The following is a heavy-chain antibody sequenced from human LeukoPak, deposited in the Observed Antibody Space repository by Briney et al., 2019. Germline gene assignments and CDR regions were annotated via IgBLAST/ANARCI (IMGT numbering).Heavy chain of an antibody. CDR1: GGSFSGYY. Sequence: SETLSLTCAVYGGSFSGYYWSWIRQAPGKRLEWIGYIYYNGNTNYNSSLQSRVTISVGTSKNQFSLKLRSVTAADTAVYFCARGGWYLDYWGQGTLVTVSS. CDR2: IYYNGNT. V-gene: IGHV4-59*01. D-gene: IGHD6-19*01. J-gene: IGHJ4*02. CDR3: ARGGWYLDY.